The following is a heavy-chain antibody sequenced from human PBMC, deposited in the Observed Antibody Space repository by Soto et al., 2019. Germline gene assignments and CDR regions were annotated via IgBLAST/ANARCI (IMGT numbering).Heavy chain of an antibody. CDR1: GYTFINYG. V-gene: IGHV1-18*01. CDR3: GRGGLALSGTYDY. CDR2: ISGSNGDT. D-gene: IGHD3-3*01. J-gene: IGHJ4*02. Sequence: VQLVQSGAEVKESGASVKVSCKASGYTFINYGVAWVRRAPGQGPEWMGWISGSNGDTKYAQNLQNRVSLTTDTSTNTAYMELRSLRPDDTAIYFCGRGGLALSGTYDYWGQGTLVTVSS.